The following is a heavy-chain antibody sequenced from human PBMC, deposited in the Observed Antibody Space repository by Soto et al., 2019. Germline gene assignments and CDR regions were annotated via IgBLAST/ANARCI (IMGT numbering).Heavy chain of an antibody. CDR3: AKDGYDFWSGYNNIFDY. CDR2: ISGSGGST. Sequence: SLRLSCAASGFTFSSYAMSWVRQAPGKGLEWVSAISGSGGSTYYADSVKGRFTISRDNSKNTLYLQMNSLRAEDTAVYYCAKDGYDFWSGYNNIFDYWGQGTLVTVSS. J-gene: IGHJ4*02. D-gene: IGHD3-3*01. V-gene: IGHV3-23*01. CDR1: GFTFSSYA.